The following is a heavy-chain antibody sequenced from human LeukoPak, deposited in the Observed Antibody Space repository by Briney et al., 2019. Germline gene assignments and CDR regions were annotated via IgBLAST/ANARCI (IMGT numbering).Heavy chain of an antibody. J-gene: IGHJ4*02. D-gene: IGHD2-21*02. Sequence: GGSLRLSCAASGYTFSSYSMNWVRQAPGKGLEWVSSISSSSSYIYYADSVKGRFTISRDKPKNSLYLQMNGLSAEYSAVYYCARGGFYCGDDCYVDYWGQGTLVTVSS. CDR2: ISSSSSYI. CDR3: ARGGFYCGDDCYVDY. V-gene: IGHV3-21*01. CDR1: GYTFSSYS.